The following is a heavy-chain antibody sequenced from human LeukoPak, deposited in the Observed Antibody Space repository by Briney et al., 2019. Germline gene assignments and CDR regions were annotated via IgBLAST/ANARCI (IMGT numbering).Heavy chain of an antibody. CDR1: GFTFSSYA. Sequence: GGSLRLSCAASGFTFSSYAMSWVRQAPGKGLEWVSGISGSGGSTYYAVSVKGRFTISRDNSKNTMYLQINSLRAEDTAVYYCAKGASSIVVVHINYWGQGTLVTVSS. CDR3: AKGASSIVVVHINY. D-gene: IGHD3-22*01. J-gene: IGHJ4*02. CDR2: ISGSGGST. V-gene: IGHV3-23*01.